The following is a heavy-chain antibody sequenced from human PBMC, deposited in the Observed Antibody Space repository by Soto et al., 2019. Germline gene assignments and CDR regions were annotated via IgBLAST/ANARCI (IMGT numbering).Heavy chain of an antibody. CDR1: GYTFTSYG. CDR3: ARRYCSGGSCYTSPNYFDY. J-gene: IGHJ4*02. Sequence: ASVKVSCKASGYTFTSYGISWVRQAPGQGLEWMGWISAYNGNTNYAQKLQGRVTMTTDTSTSTAYMELRSLRSDDTAVYYCARRYCSGGSCYTSPNYFDYWGQGTLVTVSS. CDR2: ISAYNGNT. D-gene: IGHD2-15*01. V-gene: IGHV1-18*01.